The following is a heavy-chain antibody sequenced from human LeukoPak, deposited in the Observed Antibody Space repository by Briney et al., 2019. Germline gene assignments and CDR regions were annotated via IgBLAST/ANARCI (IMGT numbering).Heavy chain of an antibody. J-gene: IGHJ6*02. CDR1: GYTFTGYY. V-gene: IGHV1-2*02. D-gene: IGHD3-3*01. CDR3: ARGFRSEHNHYYYYYGMDL. CDR2: INPNSGGT. Sequence: GASVKVSCKASGYTFTGYYIHWVRQAPGQGLEWMGWINPNSGGTNSAQKFQGRVTMTRDTSISTAYMDLARLTSDDTAVYYCARGFRSEHNHYYYYYGMDLWGQGTTVTVSS.